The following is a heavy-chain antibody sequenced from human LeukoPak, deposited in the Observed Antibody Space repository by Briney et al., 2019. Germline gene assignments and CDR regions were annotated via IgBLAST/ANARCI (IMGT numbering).Heavy chain of an antibody. J-gene: IGHJ5*02. CDR3: ARGRTWNYNWFDP. Sequence: GESLKISCKGSGYSFTNYWIGWVRQMPGKGLEWMGIIYPADSDTRYSPSFQDQVTISADKSISTAYLQWSSLKASDTAMYYCARGRTWNYNWFDPWGQGTLVTVSS. CDR2: IYPADSDT. V-gene: IGHV5-51*01. CDR1: GYSFTNYW. D-gene: IGHD1-7*01.